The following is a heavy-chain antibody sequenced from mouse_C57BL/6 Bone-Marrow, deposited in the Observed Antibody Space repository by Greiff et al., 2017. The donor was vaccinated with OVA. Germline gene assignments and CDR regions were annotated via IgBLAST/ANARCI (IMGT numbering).Heavy chain of an antibody. CDR1: GFSLTSYA. CDR3: AREREKYDYDYWYFDV. J-gene: IGHJ1*03. Sequence: VMLVESGPGLVAPSQSLSITCTVSGFSLTSYAISWVRQPPGKGLEWLGVLWTGGGTNYNSALKSRLSISKDNSKSQVFLKMNSLQTDDTARYYCAREREKYDYDYWYFDVWGTGTTVTVSS. CDR2: LWTGGGT. D-gene: IGHD2-4*01. V-gene: IGHV2-9-1*01.